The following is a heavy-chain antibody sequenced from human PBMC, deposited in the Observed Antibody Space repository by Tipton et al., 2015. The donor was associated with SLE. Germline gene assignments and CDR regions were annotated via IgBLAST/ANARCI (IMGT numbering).Heavy chain of an antibody. J-gene: IGHJ4*02. Sequence: SPSFQGHVTISADKSISTAYLQWSSLKASDTAMYYCARHLDYEVVDYWGQGTLVTVSS. D-gene: IGHD4-17*01. CDR3: ARHLDYEVVDY. V-gene: IGHV5-10-1*01.